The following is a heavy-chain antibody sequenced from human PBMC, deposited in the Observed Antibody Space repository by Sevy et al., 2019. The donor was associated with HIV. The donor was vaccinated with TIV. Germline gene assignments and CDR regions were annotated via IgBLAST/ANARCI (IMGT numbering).Heavy chain of an antibody. CDR1: GFTFSSYG. D-gene: IGHD6-19*01. CDR2: ISYDGSNK. J-gene: IGHJ6*03. Sequence: GGSLRLSCAASGFTFSSYGMHWVRQAPGKGLEWVAVISYDGSNKYYADSVKGRFTISRDNSKNTLYLQMNSLRAEDKAVYYWAKDTHSSGWPYYYYYYMDVWGKGTTVTVSS. V-gene: IGHV3-30*18. CDR3: AKDTHSSGWPYYYYYYMDV.